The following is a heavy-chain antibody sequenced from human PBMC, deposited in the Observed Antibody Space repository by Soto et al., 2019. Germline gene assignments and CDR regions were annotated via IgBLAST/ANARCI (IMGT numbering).Heavy chain of an antibody. Sequence: QVQLVQSGAEVKKPGSSVKVSCKASGGTFSSYTISWVRQAPGQGPEWVGRIIPILGIANYAQKFQGRVTITADKSTSTAYMELSSLRAEDTAVYYWARAGYGSGSYYMDVWGKGTTVTVSS. CDR1: GGTFSSYT. J-gene: IGHJ6*03. CDR2: IIPILGIA. V-gene: IGHV1-69*02. CDR3: ARAGYGSGSYYMDV. D-gene: IGHD3-10*01.